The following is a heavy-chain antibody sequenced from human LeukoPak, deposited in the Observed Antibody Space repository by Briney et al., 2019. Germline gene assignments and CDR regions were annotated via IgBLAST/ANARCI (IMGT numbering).Heavy chain of an antibody. V-gene: IGHV4-61*02. D-gene: IGHD2-2*01. Sequence: SQTLSLTCTVSDGSISSGSYYWSWIRQPAGKGLEWIGRIYTSGSTNYNPSLKSRVTISVDTSKNQFSLKLSSVTAADTAVYYCAGYQLLTYYYYYMDVWGKGTTVTVSS. CDR3: AGYQLLTYYYYYMDV. CDR1: DGSISSGSYY. J-gene: IGHJ6*03. CDR2: IYTSGST.